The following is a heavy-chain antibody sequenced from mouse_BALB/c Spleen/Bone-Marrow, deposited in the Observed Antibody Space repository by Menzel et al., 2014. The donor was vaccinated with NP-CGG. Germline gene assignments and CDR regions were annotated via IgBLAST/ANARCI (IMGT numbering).Heavy chain of an antibody. V-gene: IGHV1S45*01. CDR1: SYTFTDHH. CDR2: INPYNDYT. Sequence: VQLQQSGAELVRPGASVKISCKAFSYTFTDHHINWVKQRPGQGLDWIGYINPYNDYTNYNQKFKGKATLTVDKSSSTAYMELSSLTSEDSAVYYCARRYRYDGLGNYAMDYWGQGTSVTVSS. J-gene: IGHJ4*01. D-gene: IGHD2-14*01. CDR3: ARRYRYDGLGNYAMDY.